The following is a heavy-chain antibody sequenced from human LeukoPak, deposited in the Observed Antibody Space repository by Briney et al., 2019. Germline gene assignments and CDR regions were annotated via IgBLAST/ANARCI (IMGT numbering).Heavy chain of an antibody. V-gene: IGHV3-33*01. J-gene: IGHJ4*02. CDR2: VWYDGSDE. D-gene: IGHD3-22*01. CDR1: GFSLSNYG. Sequence: GGSLRLSCAASGFSLSNYGMHWVRQAPGKGLEWVAVVWYDGSDEYFADSVKGRFAISRDKSKNTLFLQMDSLRAEDTAVYYCARGRSGWDFDYWGQGTLVPVSS. CDR3: ARGRSGWDFDY.